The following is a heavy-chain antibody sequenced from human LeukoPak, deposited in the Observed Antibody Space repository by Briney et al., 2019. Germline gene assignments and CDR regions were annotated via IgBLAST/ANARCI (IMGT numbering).Heavy chain of an antibody. CDR3: ARPYYDFWSGYYFPHWFDP. V-gene: IGHV1-2*02. CDR2: INPNSGGT. J-gene: IGHJ5*02. CDR1: GYTFTGYY. Sequence: ASVKVSCKASGYTFTGYYMHWVRQAPGQGLEWMGWINPNSGGTNYAQKVQGRVTMTRDTSISTAYMELSRLRSDDTAVYYCARPYYDFWSGYYFPHWFDPWGQGTLVTVSS. D-gene: IGHD3-3*01.